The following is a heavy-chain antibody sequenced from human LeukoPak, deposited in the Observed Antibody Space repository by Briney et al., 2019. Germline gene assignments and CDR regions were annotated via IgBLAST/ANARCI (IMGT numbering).Heavy chain of an antibody. CDR1: GGSISSYY. V-gene: IGHV4-59*01. CDR2: IYYSGST. D-gene: IGHD5-24*01. Sequence: SETLSLTCTVSGGSISSYYWSWIRQPPGKGLEWIGYIYYSGSTNYNPSLKSRVTISVETSKNQFSLKLSSVTAADTAVYYCARESGDGSYLDYWSQGTLVTVSS. J-gene: IGHJ4*02. CDR3: ARESGDGSYLDY.